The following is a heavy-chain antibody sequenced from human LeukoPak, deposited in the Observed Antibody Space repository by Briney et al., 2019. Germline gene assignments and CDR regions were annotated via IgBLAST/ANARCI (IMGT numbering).Heavy chain of an antibody. CDR3: AKVKVTMVRGVIYYFDY. V-gene: IGHV3-21*04. J-gene: IGHJ4*02. CDR2: ISSSSSYI. Sequence: GSLRLSCAASGFTFSSYSMNWVRQAPGKGLEWVSSISSSSSYIYYADSVKGRFTISRDNSKNTLYLQMNSLRAEDTAVYYCAKVKVTMVRGVIYYFDYWGQGTLVTVSS. D-gene: IGHD3-10*01. CDR1: GFTFSSYS.